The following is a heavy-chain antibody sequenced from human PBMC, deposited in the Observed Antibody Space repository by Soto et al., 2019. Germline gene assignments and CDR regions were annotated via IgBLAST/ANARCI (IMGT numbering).Heavy chain of an antibody. V-gene: IGHV1-69*04. Sequence: SVKVSCNASGSTSSSYTISWVPQAPGQGLEWMGRIIPILGIANYAQKFQGRVTITADKSTSTAYMELSSLRSEDTAVYYCAREVPRGYYFDYWGQGTLVTVSS. D-gene: IGHD3-10*01. CDR2: IIPILGIA. J-gene: IGHJ4*02. CDR3: AREVPRGYYFDY. CDR1: GSTSSSYT.